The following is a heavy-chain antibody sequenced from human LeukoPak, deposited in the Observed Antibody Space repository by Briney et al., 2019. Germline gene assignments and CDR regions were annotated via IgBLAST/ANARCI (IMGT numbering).Heavy chain of an antibody. CDR2: IYSGGST. D-gene: IGHD4-23*01. CDR1: GFTVSSNY. J-gene: IGHJ4*02. CDR3: ARGHDYGGNFASQEDY. V-gene: IGHV3-53*01. Sequence: PGGSLRLSCAASGFTVSSNYMSWVRQAPGKGLEWVSVIYSGGSTYYADSVKGRFTISRDNSKNTLYLQMNSLRAEDTAVYYCARGHDYGGNFASQEDYWGQGTLVTVSS.